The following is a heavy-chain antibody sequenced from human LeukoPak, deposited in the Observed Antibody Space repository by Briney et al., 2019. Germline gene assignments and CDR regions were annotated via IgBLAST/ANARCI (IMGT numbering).Heavy chain of an antibody. J-gene: IGHJ4*02. CDR1: EFTFSSYT. V-gene: IGHV3-21*06. CDR3: ARSGYCSTPTCDFDY. CDR2: ISSRNTYI. Sequence: GGSLRLSGAASEFTFSSYTMNWVRQAPGKGLEWVSSISSRNTYIYYADSVKGRFTISRDNAKNSVYLQMNSLRAEDTAVYYCARSGYCSTPTCDFDYWGQGTLVTVSS. D-gene: IGHD2-2*01.